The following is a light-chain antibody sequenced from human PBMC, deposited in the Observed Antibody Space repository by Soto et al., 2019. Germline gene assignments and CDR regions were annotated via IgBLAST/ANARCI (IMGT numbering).Light chain of an antibody. CDR2: AAS. V-gene: IGKV1-8*01. CDR3: QQYFSFPWT. J-gene: IGKJ1*01. CDR1: PGVHRF. Sequence: RMNQSPSSLSGSKGGRGPITCPGGPGVHRFLAWYQQKPGKAPKPLIYAASTLQSGVPSRFSGSGSGTDFTLTISCLQSEDFATYYCQQYFSFPWTFAQGTKVEIK.